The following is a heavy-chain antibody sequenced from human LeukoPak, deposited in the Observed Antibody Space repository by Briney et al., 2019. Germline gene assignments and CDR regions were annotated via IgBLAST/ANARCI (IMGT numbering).Heavy chain of an antibody. CDR1: GYTFTSYD. CDR3: ARGRGADHYYYYMDV. CDR2: MNPNSGNT. D-gene: IGHD3-10*01. J-gene: IGHJ6*03. V-gene: IGHV1-8*03. Sequence: ASVKVSCKASGYTFTSYDINWVRQATGQGLEWMGWMNPNSGNTGYAQKFQGRVTITGNTSISTAYMELSSLRSEDTAVYYCARGRGADHYYYYMDVWGKGTTVTVSS.